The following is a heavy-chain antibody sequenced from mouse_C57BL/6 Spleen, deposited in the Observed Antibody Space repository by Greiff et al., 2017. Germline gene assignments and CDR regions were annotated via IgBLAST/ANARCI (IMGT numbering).Heavy chain of an antibody. Sequence: VQLQQPGTELVKPGASVKLSCKASGYTFTGYWMHWVQQRPGQGLEWIGNINPSHGGTTYNENFKGKATLTVDKSSSPSYMQLSSLASEDSAVYYCARLGYGSSYSFAYWGQGTLVTVSA. CDR3: ARLGYGSSYSFAY. D-gene: IGHD1-1*01. J-gene: IGHJ3*01. CDR2: INPSHGGT. V-gene: IGHV1-53*01. CDR1: GYTFTGYW.